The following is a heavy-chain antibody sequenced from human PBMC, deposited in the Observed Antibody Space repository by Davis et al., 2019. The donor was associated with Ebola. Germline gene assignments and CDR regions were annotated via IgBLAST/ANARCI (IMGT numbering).Heavy chain of an antibody. Sequence: ASVKVSCKASGGTFSSYTITWVRQAPGQGLDWMGMINPNRGSTNYAQRFQGRVTMTRDTSTSTVYMVVSSLRSEDTAVYYCAGKRRDGYNLGAFDIWGQGTMVTVSS. D-gene: IGHD5-24*01. J-gene: IGHJ3*02. CDR1: GGTFSSYT. CDR2: INPNRGST. CDR3: AGKRRDGYNLGAFDI. V-gene: IGHV1-46*01.